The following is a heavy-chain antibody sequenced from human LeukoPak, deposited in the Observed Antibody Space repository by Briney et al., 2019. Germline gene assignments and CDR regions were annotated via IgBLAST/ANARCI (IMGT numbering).Heavy chain of an antibody. CDR3: ARGFYGDYDYYYYMDV. J-gene: IGHJ6*03. V-gene: IGHV3-20*04. D-gene: IGHD4-17*01. CDR2: INWNGGST. Sequence: GGFLRLSCAASGFTFDDYGMSWVRQAPGKGLEWVSGINWNGGSTGYADSVKGRFTISRDNAKNSLYLQMNSLRAEDTALYYCARGFYGDYDYYYYMDVWGKGTTVTVSS. CDR1: GFTFDDYG.